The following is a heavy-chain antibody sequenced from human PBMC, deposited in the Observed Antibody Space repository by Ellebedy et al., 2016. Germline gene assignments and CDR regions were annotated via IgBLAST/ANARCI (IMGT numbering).Heavy chain of an antibody. CDR2: IDVGGTTI. CDR3: ARRVAFDY. Sequence: GGSLRLSCVVSGFSVSSNYLSWVRQAPGKGLEWIAYIDVGGTTIKYADSVRGRFTISRDTARNSVDLEMNSLTVEDSAIYYCARRVAFDYWGQGTLVTVSS. CDR1: GFSVSSNY. D-gene: IGHD2-15*01. J-gene: IGHJ4*02. V-gene: IGHV3-11*01.